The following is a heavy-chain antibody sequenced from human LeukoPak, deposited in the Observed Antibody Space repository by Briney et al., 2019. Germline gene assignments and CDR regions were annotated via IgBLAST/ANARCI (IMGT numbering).Heavy chain of an antibody. CDR3: ARDPYSGAYGNTYYYYMDV. V-gene: IGHV3-30*04. D-gene: IGHD1-26*01. J-gene: IGHJ6*03. CDR1: RFTFSSFA. CDR2: ISYDGNNK. Sequence: GGSLRLSCAASRFTFSSFAMHWVRQAPGKGLEWVAVISYDGNNKDYADSVKGRFTISRDNARNSLYLQMNSLTAEDTAVYYCARDPYSGAYGNTYYYYMDVWGKGTTVTISS.